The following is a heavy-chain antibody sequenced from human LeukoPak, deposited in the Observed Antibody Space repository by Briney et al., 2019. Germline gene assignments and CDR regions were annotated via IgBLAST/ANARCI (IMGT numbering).Heavy chain of an antibody. D-gene: IGHD3-22*01. CDR1: GGSISSSSYY. CDR2: IYYSGST. Sequence: SETLSLTCTVSGGSISSSSYYWGWIRQPPGKGLEWIGNIYYSGSTYYNPSLKSRVTISVDTSKNQFSLKLSSVTAADTAVYYCARVSRYYDSSFDYWGQGTLVTVSS. CDR3: ARVSRYYDSSFDY. V-gene: IGHV4-39*07. J-gene: IGHJ4*02.